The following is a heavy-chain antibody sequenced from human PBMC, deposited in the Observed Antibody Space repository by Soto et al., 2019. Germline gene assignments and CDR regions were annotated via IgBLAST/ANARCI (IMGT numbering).Heavy chain of an antibody. D-gene: IGHD1-1*01. Sequence: QVHLVQSGAEVKKPGASVKVSYKGSGYGVTTYGITWVRQAPGQGLEWMAWISAHNGNTNYAQKLQGRVTVTRDTSTSTAYMELRSLRSDDTAVYYCARGRYGDYWGQGALVTVSS. V-gene: IGHV1-18*01. J-gene: IGHJ4*02. CDR1: GYGVTTYG. CDR2: ISAHNGNT. CDR3: ARGRYGDY.